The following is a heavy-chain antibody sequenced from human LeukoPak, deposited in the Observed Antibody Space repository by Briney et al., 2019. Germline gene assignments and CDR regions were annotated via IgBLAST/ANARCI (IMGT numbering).Heavy chain of an antibody. CDR1: GFTFSSYG. D-gene: IGHD1-1*01. CDR3: ARDQLYGPPQGPEVGY. V-gene: IGHV3-33*01. CDR2: IWFDATKK. Sequence: QPGRSLRLSCAASGFTFSSYGMHWVRQAPGKGLEWLAVIWFDATKKFYADSLRGRFTISRDNSKNTLYLQMDSLRADDTAVYYCARDQLYGPPQGPEVGYGGQGTLVTVPS. J-gene: IGHJ4*02.